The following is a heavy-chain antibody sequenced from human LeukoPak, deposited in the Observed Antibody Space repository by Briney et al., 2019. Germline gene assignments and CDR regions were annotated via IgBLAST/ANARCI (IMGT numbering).Heavy chain of an antibody. Sequence: PGGSLRLSCAASGFTFSSYEMNWVRQGPGKGLEWVSYTSRSGNTIHYADSVKGRFTISRDNANKSLYLQMNSLRAEDTAVYYCASHGRQYYYPMDVWGQGTTVTVSS. CDR2: TSRSGNTI. CDR3: ASHGRQYYYPMDV. J-gene: IGHJ6*02. V-gene: IGHV3-48*03. CDR1: GFTFSSYE.